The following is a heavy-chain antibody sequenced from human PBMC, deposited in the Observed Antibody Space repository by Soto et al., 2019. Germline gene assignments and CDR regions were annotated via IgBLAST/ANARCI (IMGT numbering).Heavy chain of an antibody. CDR3: ARAALRVRGVIILDY. CDR1: GGSISSYY. D-gene: IGHD3-10*01. CDR2: IYYSGST. J-gene: IGHJ4*02. Sequence: SETLSLTCTVSGGSISSYYWSWIRQPPGKGLEWIAYIYYSGSTNYNPSLKSRVTISVDTSKNQFSLKLSSVTAADTAVYYCARAALRVRGVIILDYWGQGTLVTVSS. V-gene: IGHV4-59*01.